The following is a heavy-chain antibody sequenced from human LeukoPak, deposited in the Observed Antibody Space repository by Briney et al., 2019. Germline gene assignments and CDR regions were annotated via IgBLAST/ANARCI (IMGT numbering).Heavy chain of an antibody. V-gene: IGHV3-21*01. CDR3: AHSASLDY. CDR1: GFTFSSYS. CDR2: ISSSSSYI. Sequence: PGGSLRLSRAASGFTFSSYSMNWVRQAPGRGLEWVSSISSSSSYIYYADSVKGRFTISRDNAKNSLYLQMNSLRAEDTAVYYCAHSASLDYWGQGTLVTVSS. J-gene: IGHJ4*02. D-gene: IGHD2-15*01.